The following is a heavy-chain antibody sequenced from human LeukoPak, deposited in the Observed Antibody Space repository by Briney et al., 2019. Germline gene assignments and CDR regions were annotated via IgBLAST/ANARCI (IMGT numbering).Heavy chain of an antibody. V-gene: IGHV1-18*01. CDR3: ATVSSGCYTEY. CDR1: GYTVTNYV. Sequence: ASVKVSCKSSGYTVTNYVISWIRQAPGQGLEWMGWISAYNGNTNYAQKVQGRVTMTTDTSTSTVHMELRSLISDDTAMYYCATVSSGCYTEYWGQGTLVTVSS. D-gene: IGHD6-19*01. J-gene: IGHJ4*02. CDR2: ISAYNGNT.